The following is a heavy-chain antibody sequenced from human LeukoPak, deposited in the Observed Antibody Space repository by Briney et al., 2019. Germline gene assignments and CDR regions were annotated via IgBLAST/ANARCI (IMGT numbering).Heavy chain of an antibody. CDR1: GDSVSSNSAA. V-gene: IGHV6-1*01. Sequence: SQTLSLTCAISGDSVSSNSAAWDWIRQSPSRGLEWLGRTYYRSKWYNDYAVSVKSRITINPDTSKNQFSLQLSSVTPEDTAVYYCARVPTVTDYFDYWGQGTLVTVSS. CDR3: ARVPTVTDYFDY. D-gene: IGHD4-17*01. J-gene: IGHJ4*02. CDR2: TYYRSKWYN.